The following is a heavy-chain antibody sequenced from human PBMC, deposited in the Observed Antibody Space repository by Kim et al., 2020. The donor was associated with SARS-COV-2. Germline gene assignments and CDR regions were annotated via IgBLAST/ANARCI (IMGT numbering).Heavy chain of an antibody. V-gene: IGHV1-58*01. J-gene: IGHJ4*02. CDR3: AAEFGSG. CDR2: GSGNT. D-gene: IGHD2-15*01. Sequence: GSGNTNYAQKFQERVTITRDMSTSTAYMELSSLRSEDTAVYYCAAEFGSGWGQGTLVTVSS.